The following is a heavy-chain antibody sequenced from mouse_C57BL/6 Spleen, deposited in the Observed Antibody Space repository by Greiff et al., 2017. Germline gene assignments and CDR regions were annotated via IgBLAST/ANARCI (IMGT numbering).Heavy chain of an antibody. V-gene: IGHV1-80*01. CDR3: ARRGYYGSSSDY. Sequence: QVHVKQSGAELVKPGASVKISCKASGYAFSSYWMNWVKQRPGKGPEWIGQIYPGDGDTNYNGKFKGKATLTADKSTSTAYMPLSSLTSEDAAVYLCARRGYYGSSSDYWGQGTTLTVSS. D-gene: IGHD1-1*01. CDR1: GYAFSSYW. CDR2: IYPGDGDT. J-gene: IGHJ2*01.